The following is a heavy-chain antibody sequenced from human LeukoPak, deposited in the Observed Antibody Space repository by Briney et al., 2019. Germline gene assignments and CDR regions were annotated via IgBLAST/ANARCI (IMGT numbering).Heavy chain of an antibody. CDR3: ARGFAPAYNFGVFDY. D-gene: IGHD5-24*01. J-gene: IGHJ4*02. CDR2: FHTGGET. CDR1: GFTVSNNY. V-gene: IGHV3-53*01. Sequence: PGGSLRLSCAASGFTVSNNYMIWVRQAPGKGLEWVSLFHTGGETEYAGSVKGRFTMSRDTSQNTVSLHMNSLRAEDTAVYYCARGFAPAYNFGVFDYWGQGTLVTVSS.